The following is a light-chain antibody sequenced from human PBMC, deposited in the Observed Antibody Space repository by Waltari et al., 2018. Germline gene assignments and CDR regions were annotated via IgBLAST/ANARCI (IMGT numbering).Light chain of an antibody. J-gene: IGKJ1*01. CDR2: HAS. CDR3: QHYESLPVT. Sequence: IVLPQSPGTLSLSPGERATLSCRASQSISKYLAWYQQKPGQAPRLLIYHASSRAAGIPDRFSGSGYGTDFSLTISRLEPEDFAVYYCQHYESLPVTFGQGTKVEIK. CDR1: QSISKY. V-gene: IGKV3-20*01.